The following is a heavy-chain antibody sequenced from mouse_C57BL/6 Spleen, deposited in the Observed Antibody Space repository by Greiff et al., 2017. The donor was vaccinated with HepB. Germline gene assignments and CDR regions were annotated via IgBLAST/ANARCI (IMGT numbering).Heavy chain of an antibody. CDR1: GYTFTDYY. D-gene: IGHD1-1*01. CDR3: ARGDYGGSYYAMDY. CDR2: INPNNGGT. J-gene: IGHJ4*01. V-gene: IGHV1-26*01. Sequence: VQLQQSGPELVKPGASVKISCKASGYTFTDYYMNWVKQSHGKSLEWIGDINPNNGGTSYNQKFKGKATLTVDKSSSTAYMELSSLTSEDSAVYYCARGDYGGSYYAMDYWGQGTSVTVSS.